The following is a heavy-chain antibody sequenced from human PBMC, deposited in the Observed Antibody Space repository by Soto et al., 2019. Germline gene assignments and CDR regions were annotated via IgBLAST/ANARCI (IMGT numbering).Heavy chain of an antibody. V-gene: IGHV3-7*01. CDR2: IKQDGSEK. CDR1: GFTFSSYL. CDR3: ARVIVAAAPLAMDV. Sequence: PGGSLILSCAASGFTFSSYLMSWVRQAPGKGLEWVANIKQDGSEKYYVDSVKGRFTISRDNAKNSLYLQMNSLRAEDTAVYYCARVIVAAAPLAMDVWGKGTTVTVSS. D-gene: IGHD6-13*01. J-gene: IGHJ6*03.